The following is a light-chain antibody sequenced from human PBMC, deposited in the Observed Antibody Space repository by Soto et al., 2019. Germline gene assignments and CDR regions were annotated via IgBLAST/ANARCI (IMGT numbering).Light chain of an antibody. CDR3: QSYDSSLSGSNVV. V-gene: IGLV1-40*01. Sequence: QSVLTQPPSVSGAPGQRVTISCTGRSSNIGAGYDVHWYQQLPGTAPKLLIYGNSNRPSGVPDRFSGSKSGTSASLAITGLQAEDEADYCCQSYDSSLSGSNVVFGGGTKLTVL. CDR2: GNS. CDR1: SSNIGAGYD. J-gene: IGLJ2*01.